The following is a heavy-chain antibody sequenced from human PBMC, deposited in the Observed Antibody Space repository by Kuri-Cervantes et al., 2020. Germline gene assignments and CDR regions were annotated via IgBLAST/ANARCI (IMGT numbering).Heavy chain of an antibody. CDR3: ARDQEGAWIQLVY. V-gene: IGHV1-69*13. J-gene: IGHJ4*02. Sequence: SVKVSCKASGYTFTSYAMHWVRQAPGQGLEWMGWINPNSGGTNYAQKFQGRVTITADESTSTAYMELSSLRSEDTAVYYCARDQEGAWIQLVYWGQGTLVTVSS. D-gene: IGHD5-18*01. CDR1: GYTFTSYA. CDR2: INPNSGGT.